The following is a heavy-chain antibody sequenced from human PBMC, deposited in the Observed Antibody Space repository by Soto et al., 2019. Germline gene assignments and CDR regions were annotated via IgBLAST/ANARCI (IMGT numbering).Heavy chain of an antibody. D-gene: IGHD3-9*01. J-gene: IGHJ6*02. Sequence: PSETLSLTCTVSGGSVSSGSYYWSWIRQPPGKGLEWIGYIYYSGSTNYNPSLKSRVTISVDTSKNQFSLKLSSVTAADTAVYYCARLRALYFDGGVRYYYGKDVWGQGTTVTVS. CDR1: GGSVSSGSYY. CDR2: IYYSGST. CDR3: ARLRALYFDGGVRYYYGKDV. V-gene: IGHV4-61*01.